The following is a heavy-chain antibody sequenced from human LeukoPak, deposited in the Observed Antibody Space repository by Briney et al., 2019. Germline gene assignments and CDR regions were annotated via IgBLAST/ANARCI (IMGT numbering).Heavy chain of an antibody. D-gene: IGHD2-15*01. CDR2: IYSGGNT. V-gene: IGHV3-53*01. CDR1: GFTVSSHY. CDR3: ARWWPQGHFDY. J-gene: IGHJ4*02. Sequence: PGGSLRLSCAASGFTVSSHYLSWVRQAPGKGLEWVSVIYSGGNTNYADSVKGRFTISRDNSKNTLFLQMNSLRAEDTAVYYCARWWPQGHFDYWGQGTLVTVSS.